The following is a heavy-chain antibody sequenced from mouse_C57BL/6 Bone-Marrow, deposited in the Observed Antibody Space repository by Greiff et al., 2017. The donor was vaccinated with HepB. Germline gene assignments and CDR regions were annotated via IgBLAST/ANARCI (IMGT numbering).Heavy chain of an antibody. J-gene: IGHJ4*01. V-gene: IGHV2-9-1*01. CDR2: IWTGGGT. CDR3: ARTEGLGPYAMDY. Sequence: VQLQQSGPGLVAPSQSLSITCTVSGFSLTSYAISWVRQPPGKGLEWLGVIWTGGGTNYNSALKSRLSISKDNSKSQVFLKMNSLQTDDTARYYCARTEGLGPYAMDYWGQGTSVTVSS. CDR1: GFSLTSYA. D-gene: IGHD4-1*01.